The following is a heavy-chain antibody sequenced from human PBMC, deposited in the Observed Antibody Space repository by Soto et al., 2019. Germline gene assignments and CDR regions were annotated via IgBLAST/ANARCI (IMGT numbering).Heavy chain of an antibody. CDR3: ATCIWTSYYYYNMDV. Sequence: SVKVSCKASGGTFSSYAISWVRQAPGQGLQWMGGIIPLFGTTNYAQRFQGRVTITADKSTSTAHMELSSLGSEDTAMYYCATCIWTSYYYYNMDVWGQGTTVTVSS. CDR2: IIPLFGTT. CDR1: GGTFSSYA. J-gene: IGHJ6*02. D-gene: IGHD3-3*01. V-gene: IGHV1-69*06.